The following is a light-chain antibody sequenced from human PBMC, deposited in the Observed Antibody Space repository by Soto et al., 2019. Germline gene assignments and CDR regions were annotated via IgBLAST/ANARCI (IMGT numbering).Light chain of an antibody. J-gene: IGKJ3*01. V-gene: IGKV3-11*01. Sequence: EIVLTQSPATLSLSPGDRVTLSCRASQSVSGYLTWYQQKPGQAPRLLIYEASKRAPGIPARFSGSGSGTDFSLTISSLETEDFAVYFCQQYSRWPRETFGPGTKVDIK. CDR2: EAS. CDR3: QQYSRWPRET. CDR1: QSVSGY.